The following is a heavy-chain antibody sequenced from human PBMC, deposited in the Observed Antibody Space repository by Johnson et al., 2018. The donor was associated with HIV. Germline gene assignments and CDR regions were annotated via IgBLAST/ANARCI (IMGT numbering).Heavy chain of an antibody. CDR3: ARDVAATMLVGGGAYDAFDI. D-gene: IGHD3-22*01. J-gene: IGHJ3*02. V-gene: IGHV3-13*01. Sequence: EVQLVESGGGLVQPGGSLRLSCAASGFTFRSYDMHWVRQVTGKGLEWVSAIGTAGETNYPGSVKGRFTISRDNAKNTLYLQMNSLRAEDTGVYYCARDVAATMLVGGGAYDAFDIWGQRTMVTVSS. CDR1: GFTFRSYD. CDR2: IGTAGET.